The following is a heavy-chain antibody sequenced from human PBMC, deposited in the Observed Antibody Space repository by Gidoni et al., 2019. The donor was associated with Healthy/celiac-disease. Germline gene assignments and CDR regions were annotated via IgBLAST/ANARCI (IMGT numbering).Heavy chain of an antibody. CDR1: GVTVSRYG. V-gene: IGHV3-30*18. J-gene: IGHJ4*02. CDR3: AKDGGSGSYRTKSATDY. CDR2: VSYEGSNK. Sequence: QVHLVESGGGVVQPGRSLRLSCAASGVTVSRYGMHWVRQAPGKGMEWVAVVSYEGSNKYYADSVKGRFTISRDNSKNTLYLQMNSLRAEDTAVYYCAKDGGSGSYRTKSATDYWGQGTLVTVSS. D-gene: IGHD1-26*01.